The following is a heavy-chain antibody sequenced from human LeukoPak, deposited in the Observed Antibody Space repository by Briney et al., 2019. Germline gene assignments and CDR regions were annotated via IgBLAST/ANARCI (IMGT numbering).Heavy chain of an antibody. J-gene: IGHJ4*02. V-gene: IGHV1-8*01. CDR3: ARGPRYCSGGSCYFFDY. D-gene: IGHD2-15*01. CDR1: GYTFTSYD. Sequence: GASVKVSCKASGYTFTSYDINWVRQATGQGLEWMGWTNPNSGNTGYAQKFQGRVTMTRNTSISTAYMELCSLRSEDTAVYYCARGPRYCSGGSCYFFDYWGQGTLVTVSS. CDR2: TNPNSGNT.